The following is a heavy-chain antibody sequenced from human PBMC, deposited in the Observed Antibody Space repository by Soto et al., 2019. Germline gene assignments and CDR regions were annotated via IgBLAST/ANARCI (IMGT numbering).Heavy chain of an antibody. CDR3: ARDEMIVAGSFDY. CDR2: IWYDGSNK. CDR1: GFTFSSYG. V-gene: IGHV3-33*01. J-gene: IGHJ4*02. Sequence: QVQLVESGGGVVQPGRSLRLSCAASGFTFSSYGMHWVRQAPGKGLEWVAVIWYDGSNKYYADSVKGRFTISRDNSKNTLYLQMNSLRAEDTAVYYCARDEMIVAGSFDYWGQGTLVTVSS. D-gene: IGHD3-22*01.